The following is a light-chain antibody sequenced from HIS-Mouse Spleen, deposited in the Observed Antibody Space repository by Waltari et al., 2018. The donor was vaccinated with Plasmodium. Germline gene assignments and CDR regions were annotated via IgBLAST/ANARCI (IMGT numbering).Light chain of an antibody. J-gene: IGLJ2*01. CDR3: CSYAGSYTWV. V-gene: IGLV2-11*01. Sequence: QYALTQPRSVSGSPVPSVTIPCTGTSSDVGGYNSVSWYQQHPGKAPKLMIYDVSKRPSGVPDRFSGSKSGNTASLTISGLQAEDEADYYCCSYAGSYTWVFGGGTKLTVL. CDR2: DVS. CDR1: SSDVGGYNS.